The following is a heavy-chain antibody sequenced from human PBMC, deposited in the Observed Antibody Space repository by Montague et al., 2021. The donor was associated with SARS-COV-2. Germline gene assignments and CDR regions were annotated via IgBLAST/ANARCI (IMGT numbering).Heavy chain of an antibody. V-gene: IGHV3-23*01. J-gene: IGHJ6*02. CDR1: GFTFSTYG. CDR2: IHGRGDGT. CDR3: ARDQNYGMDV. Sequence: SLRLSCAASGFTFSTYGMYWARQPPGKGLEWVSEIHGRGDGTYYADSVKGRFTISRDNSKNTLYLQMNSLRGGGTAVYYCARDQNYGMDVWGQGTTVIVSS.